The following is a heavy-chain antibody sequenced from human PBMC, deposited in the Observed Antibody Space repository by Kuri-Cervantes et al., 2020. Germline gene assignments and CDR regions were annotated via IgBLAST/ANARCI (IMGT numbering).Heavy chain of an antibody. V-gene: IGHV4-4*09. CDR1: GDSIGSSY. D-gene: IGHD4-17*01. Sequence: ESLKISCAVSGDSIGSSYWTWIRQSPGKGLERIGYIYTTGNTNYNPSLRSRVTISGDTSKNQFSLKLTSVMAADTAVYYCAIHDYGRGGGFGLWGRGILVTVSS. J-gene: IGHJ2*01. CDR3: AIHDYGRGGGFGL. CDR2: IYTTGNT.